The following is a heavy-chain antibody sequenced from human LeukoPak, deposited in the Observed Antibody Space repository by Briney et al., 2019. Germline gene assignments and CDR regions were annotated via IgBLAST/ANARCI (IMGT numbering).Heavy chain of an antibody. D-gene: IGHD2-2*01. J-gene: IGHJ5*02. Sequence: PGRSLRLSCVASGFTFRSYEMSWVRQAPGKGLEWISYISSSGSGSTQYYADSVKGRFTISRDNGKNSVYLQMNSLRAEDTAVYYCARAGLEIPTALNNNCFDPWGQGTLVTVSS. CDR3: ARAGLEIPTALNNNCFDP. CDR2: ISSSGSGSTQ. V-gene: IGHV3-48*03. CDR1: GFTFRSYE.